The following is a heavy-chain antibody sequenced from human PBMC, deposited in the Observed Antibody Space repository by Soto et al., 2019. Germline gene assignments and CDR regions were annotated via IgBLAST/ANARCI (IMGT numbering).Heavy chain of an antibody. CDR3: ATVTAPPRRYSGSYYI. V-gene: IGHV1-24*01. CDR2: FDPEDGET. Sequence: ASVKVSCKVSGYTLTELSMHWVRQAPGKGLEWMGGFDPEDGETIYAQKFQGRVTMTEDTSTDTAYMELSSLRSEDTAVYYCATVTAPPRRYSGSYYIWGQGTLVTVSS. D-gene: IGHD1-26*01. J-gene: IGHJ4*02. CDR1: GYTLTELS.